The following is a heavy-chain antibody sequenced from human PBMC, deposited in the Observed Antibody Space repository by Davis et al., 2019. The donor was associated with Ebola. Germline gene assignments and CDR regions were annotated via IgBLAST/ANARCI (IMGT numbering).Heavy chain of an antibody. CDR3: AGYSGYDYYYYYGMDV. J-gene: IGHJ6*02. CDR1: GYTFTSYD. CDR2: MNPNSGNT. V-gene: IGHV1-8*01. Sequence: ASVKISCKASGYTFTSYDINWVRQATGQGLEWMGWMNPNSGNTGYAQKFQGRVTMTRNTSISTAYMELSSLRSEDTAVYYCAGYSGYDYYYYYGMDVWGQGTTVTVSS. D-gene: IGHD5-12*01.